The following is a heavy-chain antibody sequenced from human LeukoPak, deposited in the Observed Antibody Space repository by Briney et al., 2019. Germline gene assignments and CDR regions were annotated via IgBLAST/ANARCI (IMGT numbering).Heavy chain of an antibody. D-gene: IGHD3-10*01. V-gene: IGHV3-48*02. CDR2: ISSSSGII. Sequence: GGSLILSCAASGFTFSSYSMNWVRQAPGKGLEWVPYISSSSGIIYYADSVKGRFTISRDNAKNSLYLQMNSQRDEDTAVYYCARVSGGHYGSGSYTAEGVWGQGTTVTVSS. CDR1: GFTFSSYS. J-gene: IGHJ6*02. CDR3: ARVSGGHYGSGSYTAEGV.